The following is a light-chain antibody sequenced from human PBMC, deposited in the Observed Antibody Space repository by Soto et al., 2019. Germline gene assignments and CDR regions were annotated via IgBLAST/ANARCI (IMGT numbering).Light chain of an antibody. V-gene: IGKV3-15*01. CDR1: QSISDT. CDR3: QQYTNGPSWT. J-gene: IGKJ5*01. CDR2: GAS. Sequence: EVVMTQSPFSLSVSPGGRATLSCRASQSISDTLAWYQQKPGQAPRLLIHGASTRAPGFPARFSGSGSGTDFTLTISSLQSEDFAVYYCQQYTNGPSWTFGQGTRLEIK.